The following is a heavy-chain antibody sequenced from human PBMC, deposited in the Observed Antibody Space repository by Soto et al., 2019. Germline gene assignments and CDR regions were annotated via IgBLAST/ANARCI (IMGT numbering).Heavy chain of an antibody. CDR1: GFAFSTYW. Sequence: EVQLVESGGGLVQPGGSLRLSCAASGFAFSTYWMSWLRQPPGKGLEWVANIKQDGSEKYYVDSMRGRFTVSRDNAKNSLYLEMNSLRAEDTAVYYCARVLSSDWYFDFSYGVDVWGQGTTVTVSS. D-gene: IGHD6-19*01. J-gene: IGHJ6*02. V-gene: IGHV3-7*04. CDR2: IKQDGSEK. CDR3: ARVLSSDWYFDFSYGVDV.